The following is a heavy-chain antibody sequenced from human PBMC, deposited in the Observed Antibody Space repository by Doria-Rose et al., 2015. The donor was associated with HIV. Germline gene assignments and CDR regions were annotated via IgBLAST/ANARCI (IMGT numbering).Heavy chain of an antibody. CDR1: GYAFSSYD. J-gene: IGHJ4*02. V-gene: IGHV1-18*01. Sequence: QVQLQESGPEVKKPGASVKVSCKTSGYAFSSYDIDWVRQAPGQGLEWMGWISVYNGYTNYADSLQERVTLTTDTSSGTAYMELTNLTSDDTAVYYCARALGAVPPGYWGQGTLITVSS. CDR3: ARALGAVPPGY. D-gene: IGHD4-17*01. CDR2: ISVYNGYT.